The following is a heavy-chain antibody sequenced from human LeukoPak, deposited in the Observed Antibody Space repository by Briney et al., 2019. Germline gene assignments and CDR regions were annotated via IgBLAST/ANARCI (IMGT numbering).Heavy chain of an antibody. V-gene: IGHV4-39*07. D-gene: IGHD2-15*01. CDR2: INHSGST. Sequence: SETLSLTCTVSGGSIRSSYYYWSWIRQPPGKGLEWIGEINHSGSTNYNPSLKSRVTISVDTSKNQFSLKLSSVTAADTAVYYCARVGHIVVVVAATAFDIWGQGTMVTVSS. CDR1: GGSIRSSYYY. CDR3: ARVGHIVVVVAATAFDI. J-gene: IGHJ3*02.